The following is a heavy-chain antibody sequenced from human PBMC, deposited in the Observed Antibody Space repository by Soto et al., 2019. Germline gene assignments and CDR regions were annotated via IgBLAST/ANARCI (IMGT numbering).Heavy chain of an antibody. CDR2: ISPGDSDT. CDR1: GYSFTSYW. V-gene: IGHV5-51*01. D-gene: IGHD3-9*01. Sequence: GESLKISCKASGYSFTSYWIGWVRQMPGKGLVWMGIISPGDSDTRYSPSFQGQVTISADKSINTAYLQWSSLKASDTAMYYCARSDTLTGYFDYWGQGTLVTVSS. CDR3: ARSDTLTGYFDY. J-gene: IGHJ4*02.